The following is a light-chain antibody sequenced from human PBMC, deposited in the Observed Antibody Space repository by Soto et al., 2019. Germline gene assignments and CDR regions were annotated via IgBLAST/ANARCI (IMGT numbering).Light chain of an antibody. Sequence: QSALTQPASVSGSPGQSITISCTGTSSDIGAYNFVSWYQQHPGKAPKLMIYEVSHRPSGVSSRFSGSKSGNTASLTISGLQAEDEADYYCSSYTSAYTDVFGTGTKVTVL. V-gene: IGLV2-14*01. CDR2: EVS. CDR3: SSYTSAYTDV. J-gene: IGLJ1*01. CDR1: SSDIGAYNF.